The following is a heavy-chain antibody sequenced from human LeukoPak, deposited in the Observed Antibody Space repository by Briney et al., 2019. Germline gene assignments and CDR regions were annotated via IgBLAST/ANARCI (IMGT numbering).Heavy chain of an antibody. CDR2: IYYSGST. D-gene: IGHD5-18*01. J-gene: IGHJ6*03. CDR1: GGSISSYY. Sequence: KPSETLSLTCTVSGGSISSYYWSWIRQPPGKGLEWIGYIYYSGSTNYNPSLKSRLTISVDTSKNQFSLKLTSVTAADTAVYYCARTTEGGYTHDYFYYYYMDVWGKGTTVTISS. V-gene: IGHV4-59*01. CDR3: ARTTEGGYTHDYFYYYYMDV.